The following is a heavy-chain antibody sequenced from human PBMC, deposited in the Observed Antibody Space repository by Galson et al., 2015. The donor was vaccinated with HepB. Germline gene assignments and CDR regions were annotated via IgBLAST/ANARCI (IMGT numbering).Heavy chain of an antibody. D-gene: IGHD3-9*01. J-gene: IGHJ3*02. CDR3: ARLDWRDAFDI. V-gene: IGHV1-3*01. CDR2: INAGNGNT. CDR1: GYTFTSYA. Sequence: SVKVSCKASGYTFTSYAMHWVRQAPGQRLEWMGWINAGNGNTKYSQKFQGRVTITRDTSVSTAYMELSSLRSEDTAVYYCARLDWRDAFDIWGQGTMVTVSS.